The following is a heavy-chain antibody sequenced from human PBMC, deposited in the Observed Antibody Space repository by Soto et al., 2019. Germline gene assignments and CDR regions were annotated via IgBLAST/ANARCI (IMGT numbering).Heavy chain of an antibody. CDR2: IKSKTDGGTT. Sequence: EVQLVESGGGLVKPGGSLRLSCAASGFTFSNAWMSWVRQAPGKGLEWVGRIKSKTDGGTTDYAAPVKGRFTISRDDSKNTLYLQMNSLKTEDTAVYYCTTAPPRYSGYDWRRQWLVQFDYWGQGTLVTVSS. V-gene: IGHV3-15*01. J-gene: IGHJ4*02. D-gene: IGHD5-12*01. CDR3: TTAPPRYSGYDWRRQWLVQFDY. CDR1: GFTFSNAW.